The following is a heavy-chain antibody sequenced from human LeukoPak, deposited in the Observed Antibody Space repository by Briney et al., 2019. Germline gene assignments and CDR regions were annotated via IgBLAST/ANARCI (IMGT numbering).Heavy chain of an antibody. J-gene: IGHJ4*02. V-gene: IGHV3-21*01. CDR2: ISSSNSYI. CDR1: GFTFSSYS. Sequence: GGSLRLSCAASGFTFSSYSMNWVRQAPGKGLEWVSSISSSNSYIYYADSVKGRFTISRDNAKNSLYLQMNSLRAEDTAVYYCARDLAVAGLYYFDYWGQGTLVTVSS. D-gene: IGHD6-19*01. CDR3: ARDLAVAGLYYFDY.